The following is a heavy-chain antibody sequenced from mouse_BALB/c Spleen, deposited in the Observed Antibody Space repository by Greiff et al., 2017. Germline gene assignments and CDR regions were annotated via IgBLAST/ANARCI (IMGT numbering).Heavy chain of an antibody. D-gene: IGHD1-1*02. CDR1: GYTFTSYW. J-gene: IGHJ4*01. CDR2: IYPGSGST. V-gene: IGHV1S22*01. Sequence: LQQPGSELVRPGASVKLSCKASGYTFTSYWMHWVKQRHGQGLEWIGNIYPGSGSTNYDEKFKSKGTLTVDTSSSTAYMHLSSLTSEDSAVYYCTRGSYTDYWGQGTSVTVSS. CDR3: TRGSYTDY.